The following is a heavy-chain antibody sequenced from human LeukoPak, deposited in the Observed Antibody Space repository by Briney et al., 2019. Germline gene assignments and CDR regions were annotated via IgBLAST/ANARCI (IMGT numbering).Heavy chain of an antibody. Sequence: ASVTVSCKASGYTFTSYGISWVRQAPGQGLEWMGWISAYNGNTNYAQKLQGRVTMTTDTSTSTAYMELRSLRSDDTAVYYCARDNQQLVPLFENWFDPWGQGTLVTVSS. V-gene: IGHV1-18*01. CDR2: ISAYNGNT. J-gene: IGHJ5*02. CDR3: ARDNQQLVPLFENWFDP. D-gene: IGHD6-13*01. CDR1: GYTFTSYG.